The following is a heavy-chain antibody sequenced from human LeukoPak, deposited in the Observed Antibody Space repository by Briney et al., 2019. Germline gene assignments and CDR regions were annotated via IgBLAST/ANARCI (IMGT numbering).Heavy chain of an antibody. CDR1: GFIFSSYW. Sequence: PGGSLRLSCAASGFIFSSYWMSWVRQAPGKGLEWVANIKQDGSEKYYVDSVKGRFTISRDNAKNSLYLQMNSLRAEDTAVYYCARESPQLLYIDYWGQGTLVTVSS. J-gene: IGHJ4*02. V-gene: IGHV3-7*01. CDR2: IKQDGSEK. D-gene: IGHD2-2*01. CDR3: ARESPQLLYIDY.